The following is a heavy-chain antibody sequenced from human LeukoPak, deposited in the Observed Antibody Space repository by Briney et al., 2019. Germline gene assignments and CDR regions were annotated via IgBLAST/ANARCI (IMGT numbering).Heavy chain of an antibody. CDR1: GFTFSSYW. V-gene: IGHV3-7*01. D-gene: IGHD3-22*01. J-gene: IGHJ4*02. CDR2: IKGDGSDK. CDR3: ARDHLHYYDSSGYTD. Sequence: GGSLRLSCAASGFTFSSYWMFWVRQAPGKGLEWVATIKGDGSDKYYVDSVKGRFTISRDNAKNSLFLQMNSLRAEDTAVYYCARDHLHYYDSSGYTDWGQGTLVTVSS.